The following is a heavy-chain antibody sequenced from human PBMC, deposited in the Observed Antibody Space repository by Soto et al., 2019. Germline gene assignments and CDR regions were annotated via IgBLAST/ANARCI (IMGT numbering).Heavy chain of an antibody. V-gene: IGHV3-33*01. CDR3: ARDLRFLEWLLSSGMDV. CDR1: GFTFSSYG. J-gene: IGHJ6*02. CDR2: IWYDGSNK. D-gene: IGHD3-3*01. Sequence: QVQLVESGGGVVQPGRSLRLSCAASGFTFSSYGMHWVRQAPGKGLEWVAVIWYDGSNKYYADSVKGRFTISRDNSKNTLYLQMNSLRDEDTAVYYCARDLRFLEWLLSSGMDVWGQGTTVTVSS.